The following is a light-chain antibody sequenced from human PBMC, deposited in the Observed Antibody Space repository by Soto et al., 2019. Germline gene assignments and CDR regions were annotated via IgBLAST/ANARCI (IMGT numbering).Light chain of an antibody. J-gene: IGLJ3*02. CDR1: SXDLGAYNF. Sequence: QSALTQPRSVSGSPGQSVTISCSGTSXDLGAYNFVSWYQHHPDRAPKLMIYDVTLRPSGVPYRFSGSKSGNTASLTISGLPAEDEADYYCCSYAGSFTGVFRGGTKVTVL. CDR2: DVT. V-gene: IGLV2-11*01. CDR3: CSYAGSFTGV.